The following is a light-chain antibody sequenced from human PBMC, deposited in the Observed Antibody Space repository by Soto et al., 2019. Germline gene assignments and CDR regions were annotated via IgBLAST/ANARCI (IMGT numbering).Light chain of an antibody. CDR3: QQYGSSIT. V-gene: IGKV3-20*01. Sequence: EIVLTQSPGTLSLSPGERGTLSCRASQRFGSSNLAWYQQKPGQAPRLLIYSTSSRATGIPDRFSGSGSGTDFTLTISSLQPDDFAVYYCQQYGSSITFGQGTRLEIK. CDR2: STS. CDR1: QRFGSSN. J-gene: IGKJ5*01.